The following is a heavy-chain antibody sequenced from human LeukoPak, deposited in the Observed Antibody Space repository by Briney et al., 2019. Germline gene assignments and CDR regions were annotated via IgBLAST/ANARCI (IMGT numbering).Heavy chain of an antibody. Sequence: GASVKVSCKASGYTFTSSDINWVRQAAGQGLEWMGWMNPNSGNTGYAQKFQGRVTMTRDSSINTAYMELGSLGSDDTAVYYCARTAEMATMRRGFDYWGQGTLVTVSS. V-gene: IGHV1-8*01. D-gene: IGHD5-24*01. CDR2: MNPNSGNT. J-gene: IGHJ4*02. CDR1: GYTFTSSD. CDR3: ARTAEMATMRRGFDY.